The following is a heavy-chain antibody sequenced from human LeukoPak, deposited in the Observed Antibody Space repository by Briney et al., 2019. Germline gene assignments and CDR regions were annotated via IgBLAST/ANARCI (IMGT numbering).Heavy chain of an antibody. V-gene: IGHV3-48*03. CDR1: GFTFSSYE. CDR2: IGNTGMTI. Sequence: GGSLRLSCAASGFTFSSYEMNWVRQAPGRGLEWVSYIGNTGMTIYYTDSVKGRFTISRDNAKNSLYLQMNSLRAEDTAIYYCVRGDRYFFDFWGQGTLVTVSS. CDR3: VRGDRYFFDF. J-gene: IGHJ4*02.